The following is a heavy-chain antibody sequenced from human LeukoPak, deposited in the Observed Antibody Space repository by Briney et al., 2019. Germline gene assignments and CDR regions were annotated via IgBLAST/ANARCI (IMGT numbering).Heavy chain of an antibody. D-gene: IGHD4-17*01. J-gene: IGHJ6*03. CDR2: ISYDGSYK. Sequence: GGSLRLSCAASGSTFSSYGMHWVRQAPGKGLEWVAVISYDGSYKYYADSVKGRFTISRDNSKNTLYLQMNSLRAEDTAVYYCAKDLAELDYGESYYYMDVWGKGTTVTVSS. CDR1: GSTFSSYG. CDR3: AKDLAELDYGESYYYMDV. V-gene: IGHV3-30*18.